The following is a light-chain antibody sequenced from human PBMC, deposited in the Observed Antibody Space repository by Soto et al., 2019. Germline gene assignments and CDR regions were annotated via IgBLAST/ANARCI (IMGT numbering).Light chain of an antibody. CDR2: MNN. J-gene: IGLJ2*01. CDR1: RSNIGSSI. V-gene: IGLV1-44*01. Sequence: QSVLTQPPSLSGTPGQTVTISCFGSRSNIGSSIVHWYQQLPGTAPKHLIYMNNQRPSGVPDRFSASKSGTSASLAISGLQSEDEADYYCAAWDDSLNGPVFGGGTQLTVL. CDR3: AAWDDSLNGPV.